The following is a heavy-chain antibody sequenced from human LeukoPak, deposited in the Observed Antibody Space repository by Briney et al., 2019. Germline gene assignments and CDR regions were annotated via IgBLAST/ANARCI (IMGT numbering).Heavy chain of an antibody. V-gene: IGHV4-59*04. J-gene: IGHJ4*02. Sequence: SETLSLTCTVSGGSISTYYWSWIRQPPGKGLEWIGYIYYSGITNYNPSLKSRVTMSVDNSDNQFSLNLKSVTAADTAVYYCLYGGNSGDWVYWGQGTLVTVSS. CDR1: GGSISTYY. D-gene: IGHD4-23*01. CDR2: IYYSGIT. CDR3: LYGGNSGDWVY.